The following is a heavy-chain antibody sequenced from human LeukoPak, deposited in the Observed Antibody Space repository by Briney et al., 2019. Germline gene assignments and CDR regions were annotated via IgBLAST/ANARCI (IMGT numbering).Heavy chain of an antibody. CDR3: ASSPYYYASAPQWFDP. D-gene: IGHD3-22*01. CDR2: IIPIFGTA. Sequence: ASVKVSCKASGGTFSSYAISWVRQAPGQGLEWMGGIIPIFGTANYAQKFQGRVTITADESTSTAYMELSSLRSEDTAVYYCASSPYYYASAPQWFDPWGQGTLVTVSS. CDR1: GGTFSSYA. J-gene: IGHJ5*02. V-gene: IGHV1-69*13.